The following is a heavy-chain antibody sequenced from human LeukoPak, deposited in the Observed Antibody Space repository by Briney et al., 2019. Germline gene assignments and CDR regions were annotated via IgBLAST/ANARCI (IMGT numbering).Heavy chain of an antibody. CDR1: GFTFSIYA. V-gene: IGHV3-30*04. CDR2: ISYDGSNK. D-gene: IGHD4-11*01. CDR3: ARGANDYLAFDI. Sequence: AGGSLRLSCAASGFTFSIYAMHWVRQAPGKGLGWVAVISYDGSNKYYADSVKGRFTISRDNSKNTLYLQMNSLRAEDTAVYYCARGANDYLAFDIWGQGTMVTVSS. J-gene: IGHJ3*02.